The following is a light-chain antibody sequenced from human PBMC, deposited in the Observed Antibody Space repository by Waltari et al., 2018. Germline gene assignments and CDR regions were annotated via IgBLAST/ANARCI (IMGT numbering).Light chain of an antibody. CDR3: VLYMGSVHV. V-gene: IGLV8-61*01. J-gene: IGLJ1*01. Sequence: QTVVTQEPSSSVSPGGTVTLTCGLSSGPVSISYYPSWYQQTPGQAPRTLIYSTNTRSSGVPDRFSGSILGNKAALTITGAQADDESDYYCVLYMGSVHVFGTGTKVTVL. CDR1: SGPVSISYY. CDR2: STN.